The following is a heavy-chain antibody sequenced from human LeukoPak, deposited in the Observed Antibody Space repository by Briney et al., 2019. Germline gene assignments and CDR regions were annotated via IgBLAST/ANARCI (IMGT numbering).Heavy chain of an antibody. Sequence: SETLSLTCDVSGFSISTGYHWGWIRQPPGKGLEWIGSIYHSGTTYYSPSLKSRVTISVDTSKNQFSLKLSSVTAADTAMYYCSRIETAGPFDYWGQGTLVTVSS. J-gene: IGHJ4*02. CDR1: GFSISTGYH. D-gene: IGHD6-13*01. V-gene: IGHV4-38-2*01. CDR3: SRIETAGPFDY. CDR2: IYHSGTT.